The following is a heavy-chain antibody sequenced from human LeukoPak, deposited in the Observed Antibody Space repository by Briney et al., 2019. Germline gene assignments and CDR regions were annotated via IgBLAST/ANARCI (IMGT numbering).Heavy chain of an antibody. V-gene: IGHV1-2*04. CDR2: INPNSGGT. CDR1: GYTFTGYY. CDR3: ARAGSPGIADGWFVP. Sequence: GASVKVSCKASGYTFTGYYMHWVRQAPGQGLEWMGWINPNSGGTNYAQKFQGWVTMTRDTSISTAYMELSRLRSDDTAVYYCARAGSPGIADGWFVPWGQGTLVTVSS. D-gene: IGHD6-13*01. J-gene: IGHJ5*02.